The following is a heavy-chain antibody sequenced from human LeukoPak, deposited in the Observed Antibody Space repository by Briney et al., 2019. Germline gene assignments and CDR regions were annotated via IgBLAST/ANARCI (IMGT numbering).Heavy chain of an antibody. CDR2: IYPDDSDT. D-gene: IGHD5/OR15-5a*01. J-gene: IGHJ4*02. CDR3: ARRSSIGSPLFDY. Sequence: GESLQISCKGFGYDFSNYWIGWVRQMPGKGLEWMGIIYPDDSDTRYSPSFEGQVTVSAAKSISTAYLQWSSLKTSDTAMYYCARRSSIGSPLFDYWGQGTLVTVSS. CDR1: GYDFSNYW. V-gene: IGHV5-51*01.